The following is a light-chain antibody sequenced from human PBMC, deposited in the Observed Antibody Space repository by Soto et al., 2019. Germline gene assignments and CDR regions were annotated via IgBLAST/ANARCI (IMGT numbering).Light chain of an antibody. Sequence: EKVMTQSPAALSVSPGERATLSCRASQSVNSNLAWYQRKPGQAPRLLLYGASTRATGIPARFSGSASGTEFTPPISSLQSEDSAVYYCQQYNDWPLTFGVGTKVDIK. J-gene: IGKJ4*01. CDR3: QQYNDWPLT. CDR2: GAS. CDR1: QSVNSN. V-gene: IGKV3-15*01.